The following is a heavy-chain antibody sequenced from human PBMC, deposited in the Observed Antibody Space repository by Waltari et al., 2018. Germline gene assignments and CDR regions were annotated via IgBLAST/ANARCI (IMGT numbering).Heavy chain of an antibody. CDR1: GFTFSNYA. CDR3: AKGRVVEPCVDRWFDY. CDR2: ISGGSQTI. V-gene: IGHV3-23*04. D-gene: IGHD2-15*01. J-gene: IGHJ4*02. Sequence: EVQLVESGGGLVQPGGSLRLSCAASGFTFSNYAMSWVRQAPGKGLEWVSAISGGSQTIYYADSVKGRFTISRDNSKNTLYLQMNSLRAEDTAIYYCAKGRVVEPCVDRWFDYWGQGTLVTVSS.